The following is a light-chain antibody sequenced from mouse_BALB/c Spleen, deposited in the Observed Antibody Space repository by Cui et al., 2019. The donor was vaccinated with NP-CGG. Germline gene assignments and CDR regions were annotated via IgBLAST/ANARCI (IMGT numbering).Light chain of an antibody. CDR2: GTN. CDR1: TWSVPISNY. J-gene: IGLJ1*01. V-gene: IGLV1*01. CDR3: AQGYNNHWV. Sequence: QAVVTSESALTTSPGETVTLTCRSSTWSVPISNYANWVHEKPDHLFSGLIGGTNNRTPGVPARFSGSLIGEKAALTITGEQTEDGTIYCWAQGYNNHWVFGGGTKLTVL.